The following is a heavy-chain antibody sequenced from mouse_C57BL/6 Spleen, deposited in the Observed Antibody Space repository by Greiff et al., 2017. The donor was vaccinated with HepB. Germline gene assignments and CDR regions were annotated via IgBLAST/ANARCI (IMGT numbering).Heavy chain of an antibody. J-gene: IGHJ1*03. CDR2: ISGGGGNT. CDR3: ARTQLLRSSHWYFDV. V-gene: IGHV5-9*01. D-gene: IGHD1-1*01. CDR1: GFTFSSYT. Sequence: EVKVEESGGGLVKPGGSLKLSCAASGFTFSSYTMSWVRQTPEKRLEWVATISGGGGNTYYPDSVKGRFTISRDNAKNTLYLQMSSLRSEDTALYYCARTQLLRSSHWYFDVWGTGTTVTVSS.